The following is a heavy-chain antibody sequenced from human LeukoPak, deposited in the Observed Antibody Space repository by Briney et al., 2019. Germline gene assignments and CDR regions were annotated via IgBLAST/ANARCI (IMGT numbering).Heavy chain of an antibody. V-gene: IGHV3-9*01. Sequence: PGRSLRLSCAASGLTFDGYAMHWVRQAPGKGLEWVSGISWNSGNIAYADSVKGRFTTSRDNAKNSLYLQMNSLRAEDTALYYCARGGGLDVWGQGATVTVSS. D-gene: IGHD3-16*01. CDR1: GLTFDGYA. CDR2: ISWNSGNI. CDR3: ARGGGLDV. J-gene: IGHJ6*02.